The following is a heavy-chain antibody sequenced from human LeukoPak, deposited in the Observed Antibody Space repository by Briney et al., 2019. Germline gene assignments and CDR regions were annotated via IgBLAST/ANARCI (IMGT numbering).Heavy chain of an antibody. CDR3: ARGGELLNY. CDR2: IYTSGST. CDR1: GGSVSSGNYY. D-gene: IGHD1-26*01. J-gene: IGHJ4*02. V-gene: IGHV4-61*02. Sequence: SETLSLTCTVSGGSVSSGNYYWSWIRQPAGKGLEWIGRIYTSGSTNYNPSLKSRVTISVDSSKNQFSLRLSSVTAADTAVFYCARGGELLNYWGQGTLVTVSS.